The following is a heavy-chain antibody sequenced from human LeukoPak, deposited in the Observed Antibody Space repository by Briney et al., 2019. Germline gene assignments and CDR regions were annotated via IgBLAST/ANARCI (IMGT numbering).Heavy chain of an antibody. CDR1: GFTFSSYG. CDR2: IWYDGSEK. D-gene: IGHD4-23*01. J-gene: IGHJ4*02. Sequence: GGSLRLSCAASGFTFSSYGMHWVRQAPGKGLEWVAVIWYDGSEKYYVDSVKGRFTISRDNAKNLLYLQMNSLRAEDTAVYYCARDRRGNGDWGQGTLVTVSS. V-gene: IGHV3-33*01. CDR3: ARDRRGNGD.